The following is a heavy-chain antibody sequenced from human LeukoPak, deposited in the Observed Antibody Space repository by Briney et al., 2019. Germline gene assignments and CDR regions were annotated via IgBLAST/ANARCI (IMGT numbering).Heavy chain of an antibody. V-gene: IGHV1-2*02. CDR2: INPNSGGT. Sequence: EASVKVSCKASGYTFTGYYMHWVRQAPGQGLEWMGWINPNSGGTNYAQKFQGRVTMTRDTSISTAYMELSRLRSDDTAVYYCARDITMVRGEDYYYGMDVWGQGTTVTVSS. CDR1: GYTFTGYY. J-gene: IGHJ6*02. D-gene: IGHD3-10*01. CDR3: ARDITMVRGEDYYYGMDV.